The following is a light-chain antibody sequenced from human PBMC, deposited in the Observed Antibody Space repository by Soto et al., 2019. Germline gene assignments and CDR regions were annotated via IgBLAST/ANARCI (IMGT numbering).Light chain of an antibody. V-gene: IGKV3-20*01. CDR3: QQYGSSVT. J-gene: IGKJ4*01. CDR1: QTIGSK. CDR2: DAS. Sequence: EIVLTQSPATLSVSPGYRCTISCRASQTIGSKLSWYQHRPVQAPRLLIYDASTRATGTPDMFRDSVSGTDFTLTNTSREPKYSALYYCQQYGSSVTFGGGTKGDIK.